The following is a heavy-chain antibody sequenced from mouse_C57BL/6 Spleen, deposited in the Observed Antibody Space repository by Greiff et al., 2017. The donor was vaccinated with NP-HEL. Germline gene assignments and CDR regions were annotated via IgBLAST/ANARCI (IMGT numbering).Heavy chain of an antibody. CDR2: ISSGGDYI. V-gene: IGHV5-9-1*02. J-gene: IGHJ3*01. CDR3: TRAYYSKAWFAY. CDR1: GFTFSSYA. D-gene: IGHD2-5*01. Sequence: EVKLVESGEGLVKPGGSLKLSCAASGFTFSSYAMSWVRQTAEKRLEWVAYISSGGDYIYYADTVKGRFTISRDNARNTLYLQMSSLKSEDTAMYYCTRAYYSKAWFAYWGQGTLVTVSA.